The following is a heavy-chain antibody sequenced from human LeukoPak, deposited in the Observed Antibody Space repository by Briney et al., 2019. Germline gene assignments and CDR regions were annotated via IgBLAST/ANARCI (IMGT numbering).Heavy chain of an antibody. J-gene: IGHJ6*03. CDR2: IYYSGST. CDR3: ARDHYDSSDFLHYFHHMDV. CDR1: GGSISSYY. V-gene: IGHV4-59*01. D-gene: IGHD3-22*01. Sequence: SETLSLTCTVSGGSISSYYWSWIRQPPGKGLEWIGYIYYSGSTSYNPSLKSRVTISVDTSKNQFSLMLSSVTAADTAVYYCARDHYDSSDFLHYFHHMDVWGKGTTVTVSS.